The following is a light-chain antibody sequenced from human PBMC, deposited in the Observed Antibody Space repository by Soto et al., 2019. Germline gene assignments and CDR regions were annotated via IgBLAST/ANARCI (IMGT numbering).Light chain of an antibody. V-gene: IGKV1-12*01. CDR2: SAS. Sequence: DIQVTQSPPSIAASVGDRVTITCRASQAIGNWMPWYQQKPWKAPKLLIYSASTLVRGVPSRFIGSGSVTEFTRTIGGLQPEDSRTYDCPQAKSVPSTVGQG. CDR3: PQAKSVPST. CDR1: QAIGNW. J-gene: IGKJ5*01.